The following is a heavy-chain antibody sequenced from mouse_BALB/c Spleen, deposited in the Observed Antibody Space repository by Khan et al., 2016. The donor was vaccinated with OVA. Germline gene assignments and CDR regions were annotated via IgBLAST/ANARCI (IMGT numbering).Heavy chain of an antibody. CDR1: GYTFTSNT. J-gene: IGHJ4*01. CDR3: ARRTTGYTMDY. CDR2: INPRSGYT. V-gene: IGHV1-4*01. Sequence: QVQLKESGADLARPGASVRMSCKASGYTFTSNTMHWVKQRPGQGLEWIGYINPRSGYTNYNQNFKDKATLTADKSSSPAYMQLSSLTSEDSAVYNCARRTTGYTMDYWGQGTSVTVSS. D-gene: IGHD2-14*01.